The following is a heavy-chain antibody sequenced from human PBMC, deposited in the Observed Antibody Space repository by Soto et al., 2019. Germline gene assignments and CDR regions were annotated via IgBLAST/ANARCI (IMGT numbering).Heavy chain of an antibody. V-gene: IGHV1-18*01. CDR2: VSAYDGNT. D-gene: IGHD2-21*01. Sequence: QVQLVQSGGEVKEPGASVKVSCKASGYRFSRYGINWVRQAPGQGLERMGWVSAYDGNTQYAQKFQGRITMTTYTSTNTVYLELRSLTSDDTAVYYCARDEEDANLMIVVLPGDYWGQGTLVSVSS. J-gene: IGHJ4*02. CDR1: GYRFSRYG. CDR3: ARDEEDANLMIVVLPGDY.